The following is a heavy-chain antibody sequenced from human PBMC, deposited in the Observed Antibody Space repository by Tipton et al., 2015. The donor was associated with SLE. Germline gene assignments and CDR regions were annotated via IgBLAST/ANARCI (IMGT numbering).Heavy chain of an antibody. D-gene: IGHD1-14*01. CDR1: GGSITTRSYY. CDR3: ARAGTGTAWGTFDI. CDR2: ISYSGAT. J-gene: IGHJ3*02. Sequence: TLSLTCNVSGGSITTRSYYWGWIRQPPGKGLEWIASISYSGATYYNPSLKSRVIISLDTSRNHFSLKLTSVTAADTAVYYCARAGTGTAWGTFDIWGPGTMVTVSS. V-gene: IGHV4-39*07.